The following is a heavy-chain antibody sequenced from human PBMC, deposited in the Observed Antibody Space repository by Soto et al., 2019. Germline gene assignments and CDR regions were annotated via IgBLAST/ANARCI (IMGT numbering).Heavy chain of an antibody. CDR1: GFTFSNAW. J-gene: IGHJ4*02. Sequence: GGSLRLSCAASGFTFSNAWMNWVRQAPGKGLEWVGRIKSKTDGGTTDYAAPVKGRFTISRDDSKNTLYLQMNSLKTEDTAVYYCTTWVAITIFGVVIHWGQGTLVTVSS. CDR3: TTWVAITIFGVVIH. CDR2: IKSKTDGGTT. D-gene: IGHD3-3*01. V-gene: IGHV3-15*07.